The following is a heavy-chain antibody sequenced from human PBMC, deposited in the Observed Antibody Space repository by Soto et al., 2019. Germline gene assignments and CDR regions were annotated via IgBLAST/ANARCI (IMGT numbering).Heavy chain of an antibody. D-gene: IGHD6-13*01. Sequence: GGSLRLSCAASGFTFTNYWMNWVRQAPGKGLEWVANIKQDGSEKHYVDSVKGRFTISRDNTKNSLYLQMNSLRAEDTAVYYCARGAAAGFPFPDYWGQGTPVTV. CDR2: IKQDGSEK. CDR3: ARGAAAGFPFPDY. J-gene: IGHJ4*02. V-gene: IGHV3-7*04. CDR1: GFTFTNYW.